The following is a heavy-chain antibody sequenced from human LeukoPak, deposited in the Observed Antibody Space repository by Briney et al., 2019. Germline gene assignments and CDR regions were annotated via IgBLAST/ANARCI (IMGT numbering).Heavy chain of an antibody. V-gene: IGHV3-15*01. J-gene: IGHJ5*02. D-gene: IGHD1-26*01. Sequence: GGSLRLSCAASGFTLSNAYMSWVRQAPGKGLEWVGRIKNKTNGGTTDYAAPVKGRFTISRDDSKNTLYLQMNSLRTEDTAVYYCTTTIVGVTTWFDPWGQGTLVTVSS. CDR1: GFTLSNAY. CDR3: TTTIVGVTTWFDP. CDR2: IKNKTNGGTT.